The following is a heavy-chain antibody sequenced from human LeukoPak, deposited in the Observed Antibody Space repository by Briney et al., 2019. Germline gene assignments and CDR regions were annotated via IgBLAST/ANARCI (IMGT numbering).Heavy chain of an antibody. CDR2: IKQDGSEK. CDR3: ATDKAGDSYSDY. D-gene: IGHD3-10*01. V-gene: IGHV3-7*01. J-gene: IGHJ4*02. Sequence: GGSLRLSCAASGFTFSSFWMNWARQAPGKALEWVANIKQDGSEKYYVDSVKGRFTISRDNAKNSLYLQMNSLRAEDTAVYYCATDKAGDSYSDYWGQGTLVTVSS. CDR1: GFTFSSFW.